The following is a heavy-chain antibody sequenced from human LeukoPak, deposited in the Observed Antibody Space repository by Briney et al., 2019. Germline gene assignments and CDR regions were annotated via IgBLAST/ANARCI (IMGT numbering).Heavy chain of an antibody. CDR1: GGTFSSYA. V-gene: IGHV1-69*04. D-gene: IGHD3-10*01. CDR3: ARDPIGSGSAPSP. Sequence: ASVKVSCKASGGTFSSYAISWVRQAPGQGLEWMGRIIPILGIANYAQKFQGRVTITADKSTSTAYMELSSLRSEDTAVYYCARDPIGSGSAPSPWGQGTLVTGSS. J-gene: IGHJ5*02. CDR2: IIPILGIA.